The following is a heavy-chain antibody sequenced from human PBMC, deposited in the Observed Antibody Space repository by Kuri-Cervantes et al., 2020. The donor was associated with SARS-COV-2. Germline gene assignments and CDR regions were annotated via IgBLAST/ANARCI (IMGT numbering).Heavy chain of an antibody. CDR3: ARDWVAAAGQAEYFQH. V-gene: IGHV3-23*01. Sequence: GGSLRLSCAASGFSFNNYAMNWVRQAPGKGLEWVSTISGTGGSTYYADSVKGRFTIPRDKSGNTLYLQMSSLRAEDTAIYHCARDWVAAAGQAEYFQHWGQGTRVTVSS. J-gene: IGHJ1*01. CDR1: GFSFNNYA. D-gene: IGHD6-13*01. CDR2: ISGTGGST.